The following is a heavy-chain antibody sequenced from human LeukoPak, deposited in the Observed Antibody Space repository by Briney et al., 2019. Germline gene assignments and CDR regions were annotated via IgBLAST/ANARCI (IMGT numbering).Heavy chain of an antibody. D-gene: IGHD2-8*01. J-gene: IGHJ4*02. CDR3: AGGPWGTNGYYFDS. V-gene: IGHV4-61*01. CDR1: GGSVSSDSYY. CDR2: VYYSGST. Sequence: SETLSLTCTVSGGSVSSDSYYWNWIRQPPGKGLEWIGYVYYSGSTNYNPSLKSRVTISVDTSKNQFSLKLTSVTAADTAMYYCAGGPWGTNGYYFDSWGQGTLVTVSS.